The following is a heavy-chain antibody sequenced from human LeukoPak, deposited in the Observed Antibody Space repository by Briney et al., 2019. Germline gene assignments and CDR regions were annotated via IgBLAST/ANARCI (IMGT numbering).Heavy chain of an antibody. Sequence: PGGSLRLSCAASGFTFSSYWMSWVRQAPGKGLERVATIKPDGSEKYYVDSVKGRFTISRDSTKNSLYLQMNRLRVEDTAVYYCARGYEGSFDYWGQGTLVTVSS. J-gene: IGHJ4*02. CDR2: IKPDGSEK. D-gene: IGHD3-10*01. CDR1: GFTFSSYW. V-gene: IGHV3-7*01. CDR3: ARGYEGSFDY.